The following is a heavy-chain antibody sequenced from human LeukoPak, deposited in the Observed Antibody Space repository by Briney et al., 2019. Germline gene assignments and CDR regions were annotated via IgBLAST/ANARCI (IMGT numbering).Heavy chain of an antibody. J-gene: IGHJ6*02. Sequence: PSETLSLTCAVYGGSFSGYYWSWIRQPPGKGLEWIGEINHSGSTNYNPSLKSRVTISVDTSKNQFSLKLSSVTAADTAVYYCARVGRGYYGSGSYYINYYYGMDVWGPGTTVTVSS. D-gene: IGHD3-10*01. CDR2: INHSGST. CDR3: ARVGRGYYGSGSYYINYYYGMDV. V-gene: IGHV4-34*01. CDR1: GGSFSGYY.